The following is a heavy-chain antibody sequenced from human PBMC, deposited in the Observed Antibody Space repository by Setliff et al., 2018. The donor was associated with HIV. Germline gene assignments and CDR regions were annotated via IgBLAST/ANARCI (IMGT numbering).Heavy chain of an antibody. CDR2: IHYRGST. Sequence: SETLSLTCTVSTGSISSGGYYWNWIRQHPGKGLEWIGSIHYRGSTYYNPSLKSRVTISVDTSKNQFSLKLGSETSANTAVYSCARERGTWGSPFHFDYWGQGILVTVSS. V-gene: IGHV4-31*03. D-gene: IGHD7-27*01. CDR3: ARERGTWGSPFHFDY. CDR1: TGSISSGGYY. J-gene: IGHJ4*02.